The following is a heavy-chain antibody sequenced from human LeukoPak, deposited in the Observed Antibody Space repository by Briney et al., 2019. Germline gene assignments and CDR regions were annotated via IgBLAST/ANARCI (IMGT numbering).Heavy chain of an antibody. D-gene: IGHD3-22*01. CDR3: ARAPDHYYDSSGYYYYFDY. V-gene: IGHV3-20*04. Sequence: RPGGSLRLSCAASGFTFADYGMSWVRQAPGKGLEWVSGINWNGGSTGYADSVKGRFTISRDNAKNSLYLQMNSLRAEDTALYYCARAPDHYYDSSGYYYYFDYWGQGTLVTVYS. CDR1: GFTFADYG. J-gene: IGHJ4*02. CDR2: INWNGGST.